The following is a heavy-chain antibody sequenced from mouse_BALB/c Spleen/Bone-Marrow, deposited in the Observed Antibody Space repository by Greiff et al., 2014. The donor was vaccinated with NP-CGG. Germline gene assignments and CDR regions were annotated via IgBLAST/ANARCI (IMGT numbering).Heavy chain of an antibody. J-gene: IGHJ2*01. V-gene: IGHV2-6-5*01. CDR2: IWGGGIT. Sequence: VQLKDSGPGLVAPSQSLSITCTVSGFSLTDCGVSWIRQPPGKGLEWLGVIWGGGITYYNSTLKSRLSISKDNSKSQVFLKMNSLQTDDTAMYYCAKHDTTVVLDYWGQGTTLTVSS. CDR1: GFSLTDCG. CDR3: AKHDTTVVLDY. D-gene: IGHD1-1*01.